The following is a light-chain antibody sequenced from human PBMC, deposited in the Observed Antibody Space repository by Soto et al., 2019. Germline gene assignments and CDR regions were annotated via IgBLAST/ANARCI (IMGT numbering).Light chain of an antibody. J-gene: IGLJ1*01. CDR3: SSYTTSSTRV. CDR1: SSDVGAYDY. CDR2: EVS. Sequence: QSVLAQPAHLSGSPGQSITLSCTGTSSDVGAYDYVSWYQQHPDKAPKLMIYEVSYRPSGVSNRFSGSKSVNTATLTISGLQAEDEADYHCSSYTTSSTRVFGTGTKVTVL. V-gene: IGLV2-14*03.